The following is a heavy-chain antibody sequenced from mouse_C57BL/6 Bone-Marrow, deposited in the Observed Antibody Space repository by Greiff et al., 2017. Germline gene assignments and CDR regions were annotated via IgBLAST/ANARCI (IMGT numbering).Heavy chain of an antibody. CDR2: INPSSGYT. CDR1: GYTFTSYT. CDR3: APVVATDYFDY. D-gene: IGHD1-1*01. J-gene: IGHJ2*01. V-gene: IGHV1-4*01. Sequence: QVQLKESGAELARPGASVKMSCKASGYTFTSYTMHWVKQRPGQGLEWIGYINPSSGYTKYNQKFKDKATLTADKSSSTAYMQLSSLTSEDSAVYYCAPVVATDYFDYWGQGTTRTVSS.